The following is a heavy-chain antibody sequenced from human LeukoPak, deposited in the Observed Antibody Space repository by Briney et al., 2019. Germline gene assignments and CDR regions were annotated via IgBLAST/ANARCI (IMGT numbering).Heavy chain of an antibody. CDR2: ISCYNGDT. D-gene: IGHD6-19*01. Sequence: ASVKVSCKASGYTFTHHGISWVRQAPGQGLDWMAWISCYNGDTHYAQKFQGRVTLTTDTSTTTAFMELRSLRSDDTAVYYCARDPTNTSGRYAYFDSWGQGTLVTVSS. J-gene: IGHJ4*02. CDR3: ARDPTNTSGRYAYFDS. CDR1: GYTFTHHG. V-gene: IGHV1-18*01.